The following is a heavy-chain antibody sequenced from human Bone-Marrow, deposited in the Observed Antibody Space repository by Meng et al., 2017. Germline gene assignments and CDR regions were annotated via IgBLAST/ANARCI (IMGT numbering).Heavy chain of an antibody. CDR3: ARGSGSPEYCSSTSCYSGGWFDP. CDR2: INHSGST. J-gene: IGHJ5*02. V-gene: IGHV4-34*01. Sequence: QGQLQQWGAGRVKPAETRSLNCAGEGGSVSGYYWSWIRQPPGKGLEWIGEINHSGSTNYNPSLKSRVTISVDTSKNQFSLKLSSVTAADTAVYSCARGSGSPEYCSSTSCYSGGWFDPWGQGTLVTVSS. D-gene: IGHD2-2*02. CDR1: GGSVSGYY.